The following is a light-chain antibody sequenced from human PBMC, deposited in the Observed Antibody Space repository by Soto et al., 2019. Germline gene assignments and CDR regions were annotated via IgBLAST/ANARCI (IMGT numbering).Light chain of an antibody. CDR3: QQSDSLPIT. V-gene: IGKV1-33*01. J-gene: IGKJ5*01. Sequence: DIQMTQSPASLSASVGDRVTITCRASQDISNYLNWYQQRPGKAPNLLIYDASNLERGVPSRFSGTRSGTDFTFAITSLQPEDVATYYCQQSDSLPITFGQGTRLEI. CDR2: DAS. CDR1: QDISNY.